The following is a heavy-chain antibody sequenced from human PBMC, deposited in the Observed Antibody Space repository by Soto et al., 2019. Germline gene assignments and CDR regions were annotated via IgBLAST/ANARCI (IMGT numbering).Heavy chain of an antibody. CDR3: ARDLGSDQVPLDS. D-gene: IGHD2-2*01. V-gene: IGHV3-33*01. J-gene: IGHJ4*02. CDR2: IWYDGKNK. Sequence: QVQLVESGGGVVQPGRSLRLSCAASGFTFSSYGMHWVRQAPGKGLEWVALIWYDGKNKYHADSVKGRFTISRDNFKNTLYLQMNSLRVEDTAVYYCARDLGSDQVPLDSWGQGTLVTVSS. CDR1: GFTFSSYG.